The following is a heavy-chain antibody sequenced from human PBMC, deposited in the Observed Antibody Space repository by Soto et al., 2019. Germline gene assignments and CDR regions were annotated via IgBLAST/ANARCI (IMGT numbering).Heavy chain of an antibody. J-gene: IGHJ6*02. CDR3: ARSVLWFGETYYYYGMDV. V-gene: IGHV6-1*01. Sequence: PAQPLSLTCAISGDSVSSNSAAWNWIRQSPSRGLEWLGRTYYRSKWYNDYAVSVKSRITINPDTSKNQFSLQLNSVTPEDTAVYYCARSVLWFGETYYYYGMDVWGQGTTVTVSS. D-gene: IGHD3-10*01. CDR1: GDSVSSNSAA. CDR2: TYYRSKWYN.